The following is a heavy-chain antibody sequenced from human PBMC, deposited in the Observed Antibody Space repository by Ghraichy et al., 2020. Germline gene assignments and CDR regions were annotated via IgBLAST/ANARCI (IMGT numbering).Heavy chain of an antibody. J-gene: IGHJ6*02. Sequence: SETLSLTCAVYGGSFSGYYWSWIRQPPGKGLEWIGEINHSGSTNYNPSLKSRVTISVDTSKNQFSLKLSSVTAADTAVYYCARGPDLSTILPYYYYYGMDVWGQGTTVTASS. CDR3: ARGPDLSTILPYYYYYGMDV. CDR1: GGSFSGYY. CDR2: INHSGST. D-gene: IGHD5/OR15-5a*01. V-gene: IGHV4-34*01.